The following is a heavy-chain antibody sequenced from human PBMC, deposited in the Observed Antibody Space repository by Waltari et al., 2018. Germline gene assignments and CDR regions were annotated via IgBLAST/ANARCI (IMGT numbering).Heavy chain of an antibody. CDR1: AYTFTKYY. J-gene: IGHJ4*02. CDR3: ATANILGIGTFDY. V-gene: IGHV1-2*06. D-gene: IGHD1-1*01. CDR2: INPKSGDA. Sequence: QVKLVQSGAEVKKPGASVRVSCNASAYTFTKYYIHWVRQAPGQGLEWMGRINPKSGDANYTQPFQGRVIMTRDTSINTAYLEVTGLTSDDTAIFYCATANILGIGTFDYWGQGTLVSVSS.